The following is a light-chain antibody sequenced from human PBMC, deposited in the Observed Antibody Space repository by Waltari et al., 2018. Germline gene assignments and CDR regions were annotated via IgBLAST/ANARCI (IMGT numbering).Light chain of an antibody. V-gene: IGLV2-14*01. CDR2: EVS. CDR1: SSDVGAYNF. CDR3: TSFTSRSTWV. Sequence: QSALTQPVSVSESPGQSITISCTGTSSDVGAYNFVSWYQQPPGKAPKLMMYEVSNRPSGVSSRFSASKSGNTASLTISGLQAEDEADYYCTSFTSRSTWVFGGGTKLTVL. J-gene: IGLJ3*02.